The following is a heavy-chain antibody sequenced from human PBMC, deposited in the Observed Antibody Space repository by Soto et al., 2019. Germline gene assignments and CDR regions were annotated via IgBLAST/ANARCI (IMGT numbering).Heavy chain of an antibody. J-gene: IGHJ5*02. D-gene: IGHD2-21*02. CDR1: GASINSAGYY. CDR2: IYYSGST. CDR3: ARAGVVTARRVNWFDP. V-gene: IGHV4-61*08. Sequence: SETLSLTCNVSGASINSAGYYWSWIRQHPGKGPEWIGYIYYSGSTNYNPSLKSRVTISVDTSKNQFSLKLSSVTAADTAVYYCARAGVVTARRVNWFDPWGQGTLVTVSS.